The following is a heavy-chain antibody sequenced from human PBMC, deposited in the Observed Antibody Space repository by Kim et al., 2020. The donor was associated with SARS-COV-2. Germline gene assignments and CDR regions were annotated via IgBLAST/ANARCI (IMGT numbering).Heavy chain of an antibody. CDR3: AKERKDGYNFESG. V-gene: IGHV3-23*01. Sequence: GGSLRLSCAASGFIFTNYAMSWVRQAPGKGLEWVSGISGTSGHTFYADSVQGRFTISRDNSKNMVYLQMTSLTAEDTALYFCAKERKDGYNFESGWGQGTLVTVSS. D-gene: IGHD1-1*01. CDR1: GFIFTNYA. CDR2: ISGTSGHT. J-gene: IGHJ4*02.